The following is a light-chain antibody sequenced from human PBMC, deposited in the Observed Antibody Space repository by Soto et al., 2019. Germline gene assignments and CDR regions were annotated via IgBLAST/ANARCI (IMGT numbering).Light chain of an antibody. V-gene: IGKV1-39*01. J-gene: IGKJ1*01. Sequence: DIQMTQSPSSLSASVGDRVTITCRASQSISTYLNWYQQKPGKAPKVLIYGASTLQSGVPSRFSGSGSGTDFTLTISSLQPEDFATYYCQQSYSTPRTFGQGTKV. CDR2: GAS. CDR1: QSISTY. CDR3: QQSYSTPRT.